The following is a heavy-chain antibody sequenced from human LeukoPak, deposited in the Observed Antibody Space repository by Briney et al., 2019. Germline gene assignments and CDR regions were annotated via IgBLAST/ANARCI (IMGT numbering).Heavy chain of an antibody. V-gene: IGHV3-30-3*01. CDR3: ARETGYSTH. CDR2: ISYDGNNK. Sequence: GGSLRLSCTVSGFTFSSYAMHWVRQAPGKGLEWVAVISYDGNNKYYADSVKGRFTIPRDNSKNTLYLQMNSLRTEDTAVYYCARETGYSTHWGQGTLVTVSS. D-gene: IGHD6-13*01. J-gene: IGHJ4*02. CDR1: GFTFSSYA.